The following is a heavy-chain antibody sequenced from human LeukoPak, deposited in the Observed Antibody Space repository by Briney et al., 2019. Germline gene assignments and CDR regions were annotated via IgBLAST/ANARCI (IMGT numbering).Heavy chain of an antibody. J-gene: IGHJ5*02. D-gene: IGHD3-16*01. Sequence: PGGSLRLSCAASGFTFSSYAMSWVRQAPGKGLEWVSAISGSGGSTYYADSVKGRFTISRDNSKNTLYLQMNSLRVEDTAVYYCARDPRGTNWFDPWGQGTLVTVSS. CDR2: ISGSGGST. CDR3: ARDPRGTNWFDP. CDR1: GFTFSSYA. V-gene: IGHV3-23*01.